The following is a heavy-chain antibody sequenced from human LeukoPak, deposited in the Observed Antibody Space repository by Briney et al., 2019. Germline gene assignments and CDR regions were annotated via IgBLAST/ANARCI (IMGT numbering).Heavy chain of an antibody. CDR3: ARHYDSSGYTSDYYFDY. V-gene: IGHV4-61*01. J-gene: IGHJ4*02. CDR1: GGSVSSGSYY. Sequence: SETLSLTCTVSGGSVSSGSYYWSWIRQPPGKGLEWIGYIYYSGSTNYNPSLKSRVTISVDTSKNQFSLKLSSVTAADTAVYYCARHYDSSGYTSDYYFDYWGQGTLVTVSS. D-gene: IGHD3-22*01. CDR2: IYYSGST.